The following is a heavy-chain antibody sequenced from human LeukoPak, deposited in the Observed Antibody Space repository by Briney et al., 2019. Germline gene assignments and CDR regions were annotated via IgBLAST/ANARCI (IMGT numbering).Heavy chain of an antibody. D-gene: IGHD2-15*01. CDR3: ARDRRSDGVFDY. V-gene: IGHV3-21*01. Sequence: GGSLRLSCAASGFTFSSCSMNWVRQAPGKGLEWVSSIGSSSSYIYYADSVKGRFTISRDNAKNSLYLQMNSLRAEDTAVYYCARDRRSDGVFDYRGQGTLVTVSS. J-gene: IGHJ4*02. CDR1: GFTFSSCS. CDR2: IGSSSSYI.